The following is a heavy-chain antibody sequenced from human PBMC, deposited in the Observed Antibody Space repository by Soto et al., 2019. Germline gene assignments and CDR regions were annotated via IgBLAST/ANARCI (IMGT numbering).Heavy chain of an antibody. CDR2: IYYSGST. CDR1: GGSISSGGYY. V-gene: IGHV4-31*03. J-gene: IGHJ6*02. D-gene: IGHD5-18*01. Sequence: SETLSLTCTVSGGSISSGGYYWSWIRQHPGKGLEWIGYIYYSGSTYYNPSLKSRVTISVDTSKNQFSLKLSSVTAADTAVYYCARETWSRGGGYARGYYYYGMDVCGQGTTVTVSS. CDR3: ARETWSRGGGYARGYYYYGMDV.